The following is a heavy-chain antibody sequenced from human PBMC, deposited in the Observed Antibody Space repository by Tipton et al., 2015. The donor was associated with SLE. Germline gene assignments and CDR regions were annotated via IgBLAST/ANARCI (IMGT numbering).Heavy chain of an antibody. V-gene: IGHV4-59*08. CDR3: ARILAAAGTGGY. J-gene: IGHJ4*02. D-gene: IGHD6-13*01. Sequence: TLSLTCTVSGASISSYYWSWIRQPPGKGLEWIGYIYYSGSTIHNPSLKSRVTMSVDTSKNQFSLKLSSVTAADTAVYYCARILAAAGTGGYWGQGTLVTVSS. CDR1: GASISSYY. CDR2: IYYSGST.